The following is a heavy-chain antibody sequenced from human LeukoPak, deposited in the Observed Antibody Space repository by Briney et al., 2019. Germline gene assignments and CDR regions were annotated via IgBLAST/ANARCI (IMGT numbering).Heavy chain of an antibody. CDR1: GGSISSSSYF. V-gene: IGHV4-39*01. D-gene: IGHD3-10*01. CDR2: IYYSGST. Sequence: SETLSLTCTVSGGSISSSSYFWGWIRQPPGKGLEWIGSIYYSGSTNYNPSLKSRVTISVDTSKNQFSLKLSSVTAADTAVYYCARHGVLVRGVIDYWGQGTLVTVSS. J-gene: IGHJ4*02. CDR3: ARHGVLVRGVIDY.